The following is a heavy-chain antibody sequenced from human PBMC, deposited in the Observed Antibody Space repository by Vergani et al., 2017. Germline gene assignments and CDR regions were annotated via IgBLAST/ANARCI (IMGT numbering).Heavy chain of an antibody. D-gene: IGHD2-2*01. CDR1: GFTFDDCA. Sequence: EVQLVESGGGLVQPGRSLRLSCAASGFTFDDCAMHWVRQAPGKGLEWVSGISWNSGSIGYADSVKGRFTISRDNAKNSLYLQMNSLRAEDTALYYCAKAGTHQGYCSSTSCPLGYWGQGTLVTVSS. CDR2: ISWNSGSI. J-gene: IGHJ4*02. V-gene: IGHV3-9*01. CDR3: AKAGTHQGYCSSTSCPLGY.